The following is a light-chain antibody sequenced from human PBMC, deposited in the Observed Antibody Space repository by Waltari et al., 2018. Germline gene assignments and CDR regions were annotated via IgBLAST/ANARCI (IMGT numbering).Light chain of an antibody. CDR2: GAS. V-gene: IGKV3-15*01. J-gene: IGKJ4*01. CDR1: QSVSSN. Sequence: ELVMTQSPATMSVSPGESATLPGRASQSVSSNLAWYQQQPGQAPRLLIYGASTRATGIPARFSGSGSGTEFTLTISSLQSEDFAVYYCQQYNNWPLTFGGGTKVEIK. CDR3: QQYNNWPLT.